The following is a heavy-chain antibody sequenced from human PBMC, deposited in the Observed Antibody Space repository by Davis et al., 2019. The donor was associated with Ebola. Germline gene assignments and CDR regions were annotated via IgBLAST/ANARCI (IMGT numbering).Heavy chain of an antibody. D-gene: IGHD4-17*01. CDR1: GGSFSDYY. V-gene: IGHV4-34*01. J-gene: IGHJ4*02. Sequence: MPSETLSLTCTAYGGSFSDYYWGWIRQPPGQGLEWIGNIYYSGSTYYNPSLKSRVTVSVDRSKNQFSLKLSSVTAADTALYYCARVLGNGDLLLDYWGQGTLVTVSS. CDR2: IYYSGST. CDR3: ARVLGNGDLLLDY.